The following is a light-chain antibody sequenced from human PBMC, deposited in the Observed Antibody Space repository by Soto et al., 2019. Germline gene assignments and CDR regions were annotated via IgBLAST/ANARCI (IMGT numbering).Light chain of an antibody. CDR1: QSVSSH. Sequence: EIVLTQSPATLSLSPGERATLSCRASQSVSSHLGWYQQKPGQAPRLLIYGASSRATGIPVRFSGSGSGTDVTLTIINLVPEDFAVYYCQQRSNWPSITFGPGTKVDIK. V-gene: IGKV3-11*01. J-gene: IGKJ3*01. CDR2: GAS. CDR3: QQRSNWPSIT.